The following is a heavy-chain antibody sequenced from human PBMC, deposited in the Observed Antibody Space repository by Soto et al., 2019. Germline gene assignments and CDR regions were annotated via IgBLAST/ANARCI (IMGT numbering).Heavy chain of an antibody. CDR3: AITYGDYVVGAFDI. V-gene: IGHV1-69*06. CDR1: GGSFSTYS. D-gene: IGHD4-17*01. J-gene: IGHJ3*02. CDR2: IIPIFGTS. Sequence: QVQLVQSGAEVKKPGSSVKVSCKASGGSFSTYSISWVRQAPGQGLEWMGGIIPIFGTSNYAQKFQGRVTITADKSTNTVYMELSSLRSEDTAVYYCAITYGDYVVGAFDIWGQGTMVTVSS.